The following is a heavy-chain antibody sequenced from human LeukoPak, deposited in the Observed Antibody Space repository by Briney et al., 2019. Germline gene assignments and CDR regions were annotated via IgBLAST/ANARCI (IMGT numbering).Heavy chain of an antibody. V-gene: IGHV1-2*02. CDR2: INPNSGGT. Sequence: ASVKVSCKASGYTFTGYYMHWVRQAPGQGLEWMGWINPNSGGTNYAQKFQGRVTMTRDASISTAFMDLSRLRSDDTAVYYCARGSITMIVVVITTPFDYWGQGTLVTVSS. CDR1: GYTFTGYY. D-gene: IGHD3-22*01. J-gene: IGHJ4*02. CDR3: ARGSITMIVVVITTPFDY.